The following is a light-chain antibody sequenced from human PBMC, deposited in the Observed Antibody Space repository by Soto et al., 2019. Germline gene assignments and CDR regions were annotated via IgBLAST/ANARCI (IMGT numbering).Light chain of an antibody. J-gene: IGLJ2*01. Sequence: QSVLTQPRSVSGSPGQSVTISCTGTSSDVGVYNYVSWYQQHPGKAPKLMIYDVSQRPSGVPDRFSGSKSGSTASLTISGLQAEDEADYYCCSYAGSHIYVIFGGGTKLTVL. CDR3: CSYAGSHIYVI. CDR1: SSDVGVYNY. CDR2: DVS. V-gene: IGLV2-11*01.